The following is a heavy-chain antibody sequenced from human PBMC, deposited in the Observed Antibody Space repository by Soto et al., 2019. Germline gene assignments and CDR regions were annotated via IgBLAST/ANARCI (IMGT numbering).Heavy chain of an antibody. CDR3: ARRRYDYVWGSYHYYFDY. D-gene: IGHD3-16*01. CDR1: GGSISSSSYY. Sequence: QLQLQESGPGLVKPSETLSLTCTVSGGSISSSSYYWGWIRQPPGKGLEWIGSIYYSGSTYYNPSLKSRVTLSVDTSKTQFSMELRSVTAADPAVYYCARRRYDYVWGSYHYYFDYWGQGTLVTVSS. CDR2: IYYSGST. J-gene: IGHJ4*02. V-gene: IGHV4-39*01.